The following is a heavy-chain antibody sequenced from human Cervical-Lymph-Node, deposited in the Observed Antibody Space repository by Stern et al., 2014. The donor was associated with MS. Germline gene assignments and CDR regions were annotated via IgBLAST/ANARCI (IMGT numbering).Heavy chain of an antibody. J-gene: IGHJ4*02. V-gene: IGHV1-8*01. CDR2: MNPNSDNT. D-gene: IGHD1-26*01. Sequence: QVQLGQSGAEVKKPGASVKVSCKASGYIFTNYEINWVRQATGQGLEWMGWMNPNSDNTGFAQKFQGRLTMTRNTSISTVYMELSSLRSEDTAVYYCAREGVIVGPNRFDSWGQGTLVTVSS. CDR1: GYIFTNYE. CDR3: AREGVIVGPNRFDS.